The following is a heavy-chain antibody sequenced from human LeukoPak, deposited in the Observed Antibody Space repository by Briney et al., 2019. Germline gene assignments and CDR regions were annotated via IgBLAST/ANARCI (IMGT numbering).Heavy chain of an antibody. CDR2: INHSGST. D-gene: IGHD2-15*01. CDR3: AIQGYCSGGSCLNY. CDR1: GGSISSYY. V-gene: IGHV4-34*01. Sequence: SETLSLTCTVSGGSISSYYWSWIRQPPGKGLEWIGEINHSGSTNYNPSLKSRVTISVDTSKNQFSLKLSSVTAADTAVYYCAIQGYCSGGSCLNYWGQGTLVTVSS. J-gene: IGHJ4*02.